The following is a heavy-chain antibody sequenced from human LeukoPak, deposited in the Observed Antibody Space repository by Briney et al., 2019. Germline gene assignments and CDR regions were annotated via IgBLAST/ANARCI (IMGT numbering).Heavy chain of an antibody. V-gene: IGHV4-59*01. CDR1: GGSISTNN. CDR3: ARDRGGSSGWYGFDY. D-gene: IGHD6-19*01. J-gene: IGHJ4*02. Sequence: SETLSLTCTVSGGSISTNNWSWIRQPPGKGLEWIGYIYYSGGTNYSPSLKSRVTISVDTSKNQFSLKLSSVTAADTAVYYCARDRGGSSGWYGFDYWGQGTLVTVSS. CDR2: IYYSGGT.